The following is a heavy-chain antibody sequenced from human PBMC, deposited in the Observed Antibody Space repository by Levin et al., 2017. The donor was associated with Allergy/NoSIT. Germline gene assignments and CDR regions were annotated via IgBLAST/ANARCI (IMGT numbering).Heavy chain of an antibody. CDR2: ISLSGGST. J-gene: IGHJ4*02. CDR3: ARIVDYHVGGAFDY. D-gene: IGHD1-26*01. Sequence: GESLKISCAASGFTFSSYAMSWVRQAPGKGLEWVSVISLSGGSTFYADSVKGRFTISRDSSKNTLYLQMNSLRAEDTAVYYCARIVDYHVGGAFDYWGQGTLVTVSS. V-gene: IGHV3-23*01. CDR1: GFTFSSYA.